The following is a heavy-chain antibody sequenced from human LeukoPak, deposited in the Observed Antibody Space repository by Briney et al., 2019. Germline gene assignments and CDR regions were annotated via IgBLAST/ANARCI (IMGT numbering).Heavy chain of an antibody. D-gene: IGHD3-22*01. V-gene: IGHV4-34*01. CDR2: INHSGST. J-gene: IGHJ4*02. CDR3: AREAYYYDSSGYPDY. CDR1: GGSFSGYY. Sequence: SETLSLTCAVYGGSFSGYYWSWIRQPPGKGLEWIGEINHSGSTNYNPSLKSRVTISVDTSKNQSSLKLSSVTAADTAVYYCAREAYYYDSSGYPDYWGRGTLVTVSS.